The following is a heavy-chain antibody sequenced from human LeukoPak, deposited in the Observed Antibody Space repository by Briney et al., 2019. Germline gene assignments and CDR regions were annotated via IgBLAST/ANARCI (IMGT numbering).Heavy chain of an antibody. CDR1: GFTFSSDW. CDR2: IKQDGSEK. J-gene: IGHJ3*02. D-gene: IGHD6-19*01. V-gene: IGHV3-7*03. Sequence: GGSLRLSCAASGFTFSSDWMSWVRQAPGKGLEWVANIKQDGSEKYYVDSVKGRFTISRDNAKISLYLQMNSLRAEDTAVYYCARDRGYSSGWGLDAFDIWGQGTMVTVSS. CDR3: ARDRGYSSGWGLDAFDI.